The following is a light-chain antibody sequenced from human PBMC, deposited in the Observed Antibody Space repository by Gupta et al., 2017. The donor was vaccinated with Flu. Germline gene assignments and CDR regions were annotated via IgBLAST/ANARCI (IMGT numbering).Light chain of an antibody. V-gene: IGKV3-20*01. CDR2: GAS. CDR3: QQYGRSPGT. Sequence: EIVLTQSPGTLSLSPGERATLSCRASQSVSSSFLAWYQQKPGQAPRLLIYGASYRATGIPDRFSGSESGTDFTLTISRLEPEDFAVYYCQQYGRSPGTFGQGTKLEI. CDR1: QSVSSSF. J-gene: IGKJ2*01.